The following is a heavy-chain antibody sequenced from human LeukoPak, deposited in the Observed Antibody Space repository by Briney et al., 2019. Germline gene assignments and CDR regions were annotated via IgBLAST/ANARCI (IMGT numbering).Heavy chain of an antibody. J-gene: IGHJ4*02. V-gene: IGHV3-23*01. D-gene: IGHD1-1*01. CDR1: GFAFGSEA. Sequence: GGSLRLSCAVSGFAFGSEAMSWVRQSPARGLEWVASTSPGGGTTYYADYVKGRFTISRDNSKNSLFVQMNSLRAEDTAVYFCAKSRSGSANWALQILDNWGQGTLVTVSS. CDR2: TSPGGGTT. CDR3: AKSRSGSANWALQILDN.